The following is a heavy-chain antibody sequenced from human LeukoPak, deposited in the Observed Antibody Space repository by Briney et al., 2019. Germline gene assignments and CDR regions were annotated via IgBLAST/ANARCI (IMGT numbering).Heavy chain of an antibody. CDR1: GGSISSYY. CDR3: ARGKCLRGYYYYGMDV. V-gene: IGHV4-59*12. D-gene: IGHD3-10*01. CDR2: IYYSGST. J-gene: IGHJ6*02. Sequence: SETLSLTCTVSGGSISSYYWSWIRQPPGKGLEWIGYIYYSGSTNYNPSLKSRVTISVDTSKNQFSLKLSSVTAADTAVYYCARGKCLRGYYYYGMDVWGQGTTVTVSS.